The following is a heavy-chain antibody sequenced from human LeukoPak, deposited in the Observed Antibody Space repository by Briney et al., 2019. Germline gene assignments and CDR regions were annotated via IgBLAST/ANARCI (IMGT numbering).Heavy chain of an antibody. CDR3: ARRDSSGYYYDY. Sequence: SVKVSCKASGGTFSSYTISWVRQAPGQGLEWMGRIIPILGIANYAQKFQGRVTITADKSTSTAYMELSSLRSEDTAVYYCARRDSSGYYYDYWGQGALVTVSS. V-gene: IGHV1-69*02. D-gene: IGHD3-22*01. J-gene: IGHJ4*02. CDR1: GGTFSSYT. CDR2: IIPILGIA.